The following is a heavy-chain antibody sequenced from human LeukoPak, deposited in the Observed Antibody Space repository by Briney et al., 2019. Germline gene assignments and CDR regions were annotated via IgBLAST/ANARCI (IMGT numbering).Heavy chain of an antibody. J-gene: IGHJ5*02. CDR3: ATYLTYYYDSSGFNWFDP. V-gene: IGHV4-39*01. CDR2: IYYSGST. D-gene: IGHD3-22*01. CDR1: GGSISSGGYY. Sequence: SQTLSLTCTVSGGSISSGGYYWGWIRQPPGKGLEWIGSIYYSGSTYYNPSLKSRVTISVDTSKNQFSLKLSSVTAADTAVYYCATYLTYYYDSSGFNWFDPWGQGTLVTVSS.